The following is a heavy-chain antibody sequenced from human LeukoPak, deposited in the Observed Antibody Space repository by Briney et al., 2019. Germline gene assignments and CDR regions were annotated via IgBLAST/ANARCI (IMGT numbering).Heavy chain of an antibody. J-gene: IGHJ3*02. D-gene: IGHD2-2*01. CDR3: ARRYCSNTSCYYPDAFDI. V-gene: IGHV4-28*01. Sequence: SDTLSLTCVVPGHSIRSTNWWGWIRQPPGKGLEWIGYIYYSGSTYYNPSLKSRVTMSVDTSKNLFSLKLSSVTAVDTAVYYCARRYCSNTSCYYPDAFDIWGRGTMVTVSS. CDR1: GHSIRSTNW. CDR2: IYYSGST.